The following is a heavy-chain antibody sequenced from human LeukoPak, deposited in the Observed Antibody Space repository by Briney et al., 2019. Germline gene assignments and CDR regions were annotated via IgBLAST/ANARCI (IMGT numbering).Heavy chain of an antibody. D-gene: IGHD1-26*01. V-gene: IGHV3-48*02. CDR3: ARDLSGSYPFDY. Sequence: GRSLRLSCAASGFTFSSYGMHWVRQAPGKGLEWVSYISGYSSTIHYEDSVKGRFTISRDNAKNSLYLQMNSLRDEDTAVYYCARDLSGSYPFDYWGQGTLVTVSS. CDR1: GFTFSSYG. J-gene: IGHJ4*02. CDR2: ISGYSSTI.